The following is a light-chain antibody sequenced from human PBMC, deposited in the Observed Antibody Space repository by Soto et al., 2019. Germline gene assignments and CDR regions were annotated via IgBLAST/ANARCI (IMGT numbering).Light chain of an antibody. CDR2: DVS. Sequence: QSVLTQPASVSGSPGQSITISCTGTSSDVGGYNYVSWYQQHPGKAPKLMIYDVSNRPSGVSNRFSGSKSGNTASLTISGLQAEDEADYYCSSYTCSSYLGVFGTGTKVTVL. CDR1: SSDVGGYNY. CDR3: SSYTCSSYLGV. V-gene: IGLV2-14*01. J-gene: IGLJ1*01.